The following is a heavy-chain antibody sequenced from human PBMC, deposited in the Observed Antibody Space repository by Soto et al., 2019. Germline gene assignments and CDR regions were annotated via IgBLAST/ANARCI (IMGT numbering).Heavy chain of an antibody. J-gene: IGHJ5*02. CDR3: ARELKPYNSGWYFTLS. CDR1: GGSVSSHY. CDR2: IYISGNT. V-gene: IGHV4-4*07. Sequence: SETLSLTCSVSGGSVSSHYWSWVRQPAGKGLEWIGRIYISGNTKYNPSFKSRVTMSVDTSKNQVSLRLSSVTAADTAVYYCARELKPYNSGWYFTLSWSQGTQVTVPQ. D-gene: IGHD6-19*01.